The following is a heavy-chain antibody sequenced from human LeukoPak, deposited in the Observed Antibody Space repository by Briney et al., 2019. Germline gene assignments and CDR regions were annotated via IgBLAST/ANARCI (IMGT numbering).Heavy chain of an antibody. Sequence: PGRSLRLSCAASGFTFSSYAISWVRQAPGQGLEWMGGIIPIFGTANYAQKLQGRVTMTTDTSTSTAYLELRSLRSDDTAVYYCARVLLTGDIVRGVISDWGQGTLVTVSS. D-gene: IGHD3-10*01. CDR2: IIPIFGTA. CDR1: GFTFSSYA. CDR3: ARVLLTGDIVRGVISD. J-gene: IGHJ4*02. V-gene: IGHV1-69*05.